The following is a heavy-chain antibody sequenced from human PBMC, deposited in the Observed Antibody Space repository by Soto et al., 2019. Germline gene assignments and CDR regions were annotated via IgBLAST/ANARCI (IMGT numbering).Heavy chain of an antibody. Sequence: SETRSLTCTVSSDCVSRSWYYWGWIRQPPGKGLEWIGSFYYSGSTYYNPSLKSRVTISVGASKNQFSLKLSSVTAADTAVYYCATLWYSSSWSYFDYWGPGTLVTVSS. CDR3: ATLWYSSSWSYFDY. V-gene: IGHV4-39*01. D-gene: IGHD6-13*01. J-gene: IGHJ4*02. CDR2: FYYSGST. CDR1: SDCVSRSWYY.